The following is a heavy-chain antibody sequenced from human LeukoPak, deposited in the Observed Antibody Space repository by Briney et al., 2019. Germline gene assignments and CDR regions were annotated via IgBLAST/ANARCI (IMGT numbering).Heavy chain of an antibody. D-gene: IGHD3-16*01. Sequence: SDTLSLIYAVSGGPIMTALSYWGSGRQPPGKGLEWLGSVFHDGTTYYSPSLGRRVTVSADTSRTRFFLSLTSSSAADTAVYYCVRSGVVLQTGLDFWGQGALVTVSS. CDR1: GGPIMTALSY. CDR2: VFHDGTT. V-gene: IGHV4-39*07. CDR3: VRSGVVLQTGLDF. J-gene: IGHJ4*02.